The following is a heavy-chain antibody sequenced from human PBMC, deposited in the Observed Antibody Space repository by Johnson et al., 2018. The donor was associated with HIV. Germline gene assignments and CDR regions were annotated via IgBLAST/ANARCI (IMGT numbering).Heavy chain of an antibody. Sequence: VQLVESGGGVVQPGGSLRLSCAASGFTFSSYGMHWVRQAPGKGLEWVSGISWNSGSIGYADSVKGRFTISRDNAKNSLYLQMNSLRAEDTALYYCAKGRTYYYDSSGSPWDAFDIWGQGTMVTVSS. V-gene: IGHV3-9*01. CDR1: GFTFSSYG. CDR3: AKGRTYYYDSSGSPWDAFDI. D-gene: IGHD3-22*01. J-gene: IGHJ3*02. CDR2: ISWNSGSI.